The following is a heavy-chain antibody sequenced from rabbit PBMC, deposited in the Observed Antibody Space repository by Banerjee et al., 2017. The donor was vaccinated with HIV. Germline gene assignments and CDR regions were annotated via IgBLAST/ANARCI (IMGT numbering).Heavy chain of an antibody. D-gene: IGHD1-1*01. CDR2: IYAGSSGST. CDR3: VREGYFVSGSGYYISPNFNL. Sequence: QQQLEESGGGLVKPEGSLTLTCKASGFDFSSDAMCWVRQAPGKGLEWIACIYAGSSGSTYYASWAKGRFTISSHNAQNTVDLQMNSLTAADTATYFCVREGYFVSGSGYYISPNFNLWGQGTLVTVS. CDR1: GFDFSSDA. J-gene: IGHJ4*01. V-gene: IGHV1S45*01.